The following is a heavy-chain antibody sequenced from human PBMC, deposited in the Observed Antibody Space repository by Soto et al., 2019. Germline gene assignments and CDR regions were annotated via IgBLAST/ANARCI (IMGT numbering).Heavy chain of an antibody. J-gene: IGHJ4*02. CDR1: GGSFSGYY. D-gene: IGHD5-18*01. CDR3: ARGGYSYGYLYYFDY. Sequence: QVQLQQWGAGLLKPSETLSLTCAVYGGSFSGYYWSWIRQRPWQGLEGIGEINHSGSTNYTPSLTSRVTISVDTSKNQFSLKLSSVTAADTALYYCARGGYSYGYLYYFDYWGQGTLVTVSS. V-gene: IGHV4-34*01. CDR2: INHSGST.